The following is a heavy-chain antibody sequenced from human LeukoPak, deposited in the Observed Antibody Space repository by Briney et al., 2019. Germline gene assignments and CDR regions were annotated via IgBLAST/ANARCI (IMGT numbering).Heavy chain of an antibody. CDR2: INHSGST. J-gene: IGHJ4*02. Sequence: SETLSLTCAVYGGSFSGYYWSWIRQPPGKGLEWIGEINHSGSTNYNPSLKSRVTISVDTSKNQFSLKLTSVTAADTAVYYCGSRRTAMFGVIKGPIDYWGQGTLVTVSS. D-gene: IGHD3-3*01. CDR1: GGSFSGYY. V-gene: IGHV4-34*01. CDR3: GSRRTAMFGVIKGPIDY.